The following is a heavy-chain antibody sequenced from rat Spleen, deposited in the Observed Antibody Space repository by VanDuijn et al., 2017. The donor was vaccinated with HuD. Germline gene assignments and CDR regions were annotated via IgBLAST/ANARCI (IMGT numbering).Heavy chain of an antibody. Sequence: QVQLKESGPGLVQPSQTLSLTCTVSGFSLTTYNVHWLRQPPGKGLERMGGIWGDGSTDYNSALKSRLSISRDTSRSQVFLKMNSLQTDDTAIYFCTRSYGGYTSNWFPYWGQGSLVTVSS. CDR3: TRSYGGYTSNWFPY. D-gene: IGHD1-11*01. J-gene: IGHJ3*01. V-gene: IGHV2-1*01. CDR1: GFSLTTYN. CDR2: IWGDGST.